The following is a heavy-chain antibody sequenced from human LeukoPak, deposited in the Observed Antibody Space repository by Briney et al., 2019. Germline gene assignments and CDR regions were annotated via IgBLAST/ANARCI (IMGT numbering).Heavy chain of an antibody. V-gene: IGHV1-69*13. J-gene: IGHJ6*02. D-gene: IGHD6-13*01. CDR2: IIPIFGTA. Sequence: ASVKVSCKASGGTFSSYAISWVRQAPGQGLEWMGGIIPIFGTANYAQKFQGRVTITADESTSTAYMELSSLRSEDTAVYYCARERIAAVHYYYYGVDVWGQGTTVTVSS. CDR1: GGTFSSYA. CDR3: ARERIAAVHYYYYGVDV.